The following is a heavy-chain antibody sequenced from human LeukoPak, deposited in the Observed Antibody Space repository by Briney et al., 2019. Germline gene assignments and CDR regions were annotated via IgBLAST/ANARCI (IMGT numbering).Heavy chain of an antibody. CDR2: LNTDGTIT. V-gene: IGHV3-74*01. CDR1: GYTFSRSW. CDR3: TRGLSGLGEKE. J-gene: IGHJ4*02. Sequence: PGGSLRLSCAGSGYTFSRSWMNWVRQAPGRGLVWVSRLNTDGTITYYADSVKGRFTISRDNAKNTLYLQMNRLRVEDTAVYYCTRGLSGLGEKEWGQGTLVTVSS. D-gene: IGHD3-16*01.